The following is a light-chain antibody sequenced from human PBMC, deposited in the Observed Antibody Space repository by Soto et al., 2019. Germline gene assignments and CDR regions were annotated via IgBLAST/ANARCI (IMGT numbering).Light chain of an antibody. V-gene: IGKV3-11*01. CDR3: RQRSNRTPLT. Sequence: PIPLFWSSGEKGRLHCMARHSVSSCLAWYQQKPGEAPRHLIYDASNRATGIPPRFSSSRSWTNDTPTIISRQPPDFSANYCRQRSNRTPLTFGGGTKVDIK. CDR1: HSVSSC. CDR2: DAS. J-gene: IGKJ4*01.